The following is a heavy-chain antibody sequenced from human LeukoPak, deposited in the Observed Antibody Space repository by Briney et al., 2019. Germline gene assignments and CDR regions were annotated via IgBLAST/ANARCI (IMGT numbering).Heavy chain of an antibody. V-gene: IGHV4-61*02. CDR2: INTSGT. Sequence: SKTLSLTCTVSGASITSGLYYWNWIRQPAGKGLEWIGRINTSGTNYNPSLKSRVTISVDSSRNQFSLRLRSVTAADTAVYYRVSSNWLRDANFDSWGQGTLVTVSS. J-gene: IGHJ4*02. CDR1: GASITSGLYY. D-gene: IGHD1-1*01. CDR3: VSSNWLRDANFDS.